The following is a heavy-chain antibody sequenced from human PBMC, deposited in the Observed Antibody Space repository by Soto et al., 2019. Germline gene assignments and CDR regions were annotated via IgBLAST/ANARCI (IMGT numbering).Heavy chain of an antibody. Sequence: SGGSLRLSCAASGFTFSSYGMHWVRQAPGKGLEWVAVISYDGSNKYYADSVKGRFTISRDNSKNTLYLQMNSLRAEDTAVYYCANSGVADLHNDYRGQGTLVTVS. J-gene: IGHJ4*02. CDR2: ISYDGSNK. D-gene: IGHD1-26*01. CDR3: ANSGVADLHNDY. V-gene: IGHV3-30*18. CDR1: GFTFSSYG.